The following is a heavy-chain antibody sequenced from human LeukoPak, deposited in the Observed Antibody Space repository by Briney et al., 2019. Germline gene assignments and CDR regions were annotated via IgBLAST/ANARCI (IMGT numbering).Heavy chain of an antibody. J-gene: IGHJ4*02. CDR3: AKGGYSSPNSYFDD. CDR1: GFTFSSYA. CDR2: ISGSGDQS. D-gene: IGHD5-18*01. Sequence: GALRLSCAASGFTFSSYAMSWVRQAPGKGLEWVAAISGSGDQSYYANSVKGRLTISRDNSKGTLYLEMNSLRPDDTAVYYCAKGGYSSPNSYFDDWGQGALVTVSS. V-gene: IGHV3-23*01.